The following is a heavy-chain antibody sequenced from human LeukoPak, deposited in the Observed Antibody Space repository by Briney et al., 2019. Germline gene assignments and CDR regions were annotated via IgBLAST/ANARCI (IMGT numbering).Heavy chain of an antibody. D-gene: IGHD5-18*01. V-gene: IGHV4-61*01. Sequence: SETLSLTCTVSGGSFSSGSYYWSWIRQPPGKGLEWIGYIYYSGSTNYNPSLKSRVTISVDTSKNQFSPKLSSVTAADTAVYYCARGRGYSYGSFDYWGQGTLVTVSS. CDR1: GGSFSSGSYY. CDR2: IYYSGST. CDR3: ARGRGYSYGSFDY. J-gene: IGHJ4*02.